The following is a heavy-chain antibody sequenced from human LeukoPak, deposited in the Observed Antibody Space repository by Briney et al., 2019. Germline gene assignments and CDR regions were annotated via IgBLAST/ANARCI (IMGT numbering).Heavy chain of an antibody. D-gene: IGHD2-2*03. Sequence: GESLKISCKASGYSFTSYWIGWVRQVPGKGLEWMGIIYPGDSDTSYSPSFQGQVTISADKSISAAYLQWSSLKASDTAMYYCARASGYCSSSSCQNYMDVWGKGTTVTVSS. CDR3: ARASGYCSSSSCQNYMDV. J-gene: IGHJ6*03. CDR2: IYPGDSDT. CDR1: GYSFTSYW. V-gene: IGHV5-51*01.